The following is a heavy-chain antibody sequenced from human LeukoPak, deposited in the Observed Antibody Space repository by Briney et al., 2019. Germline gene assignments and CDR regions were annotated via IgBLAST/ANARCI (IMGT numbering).Heavy chain of an antibody. J-gene: IGHJ4*02. CDR3: ARRGEGDYFDY. D-gene: IGHD3-10*01. CDR1: GGSISSYY. Sequence: SETLSLTCTVSGGSISSYYWSWIRQPPGKGLEWIGYIYYSGSTNYNPSLKSRVTISVDTSKNQFSLKLSSVTAADTAVYYCARRGEGDYFDYWGQGTLVTVSS. V-gene: IGHV4-59*01. CDR2: IYYSGST.